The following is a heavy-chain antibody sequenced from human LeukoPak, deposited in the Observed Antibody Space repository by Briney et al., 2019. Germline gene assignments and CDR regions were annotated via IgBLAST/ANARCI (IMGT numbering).Heavy chain of an antibody. D-gene: IGHD2-15*01. CDR3: ARGVRYCSGGSCYYFDY. CDR1: GYTFTSYG. V-gene: IGHV1-18*01. J-gene: IGHJ4*02. CDR2: ISAYNGNT. Sequence: ASVKVSCKASGYTFTSYGISWVRQAPGQGLEWMRWISAYNGNTNYAQKLQGRVTMTTDTSTSTAYMELRSLRSDDTAVYYCARGVRYCSGGSCYYFDYWGQGTLVTVSS.